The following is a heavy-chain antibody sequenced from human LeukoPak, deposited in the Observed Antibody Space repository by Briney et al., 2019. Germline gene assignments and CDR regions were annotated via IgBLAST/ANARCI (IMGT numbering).Heavy chain of an antibody. CDR2: IRSKAYGGTT. D-gene: IGHD2-15*01. CDR3: TRDGLGYCSGGSCGSAEYFQH. V-gene: IGHV3-49*03. Sequence: GRSLRLSCTASGFTFGDYAMSWFRQAPGKGLEWVGFIRSKAYGGTTEYAASAKGRFTISRDDSKSIAYLQMNSLKTEDTAVYYCTRDGLGYCSGGSCGSAEYFQHWGQGTLVTVSS. CDR1: GFTFGDYA. J-gene: IGHJ1*01.